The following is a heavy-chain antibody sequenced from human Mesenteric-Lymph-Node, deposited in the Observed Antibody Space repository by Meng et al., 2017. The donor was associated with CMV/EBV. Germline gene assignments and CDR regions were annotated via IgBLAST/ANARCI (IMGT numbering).Heavy chain of an antibody. V-gene: IGHV3-53*01. CDR3: ARGRLRANDAVDV. Sequence: GESLKISCAASGFTVSSNYMSWVRQAPGKGLEWVSVIYSGGSTYYADSVKGRFTISRDNANNTLYLQMNSLRAEDTAVYYCARGRLRANDAVDVWGQGTMVTVSS. CDR2: IYSGGST. CDR1: GFTVSSNY. J-gene: IGHJ3*01. D-gene: IGHD4/OR15-4a*01.